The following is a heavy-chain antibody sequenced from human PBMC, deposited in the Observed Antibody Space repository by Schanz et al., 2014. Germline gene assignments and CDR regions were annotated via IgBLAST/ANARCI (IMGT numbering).Heavy chain of an antibody. CDR3: ARDDSPSTKPFDS. J-gene: IGHJ4*02. D-gene: IGHD2-21*02. CDR1: GFTFRSYW. V-gene: IGHV3-7*01. CDR2: IKQDGSDK. Sequence: EVQLVESGGGLVQPGGSLRVSCAASGFTFRSYWMNWVRQAPGKGLEWVANIKQDGSDKHYVDSVKGRFTISRDNAKNSLYLQMNSLTAEDTAVYYCARDDSPSTKPFDSWGQGTLVSVSS.